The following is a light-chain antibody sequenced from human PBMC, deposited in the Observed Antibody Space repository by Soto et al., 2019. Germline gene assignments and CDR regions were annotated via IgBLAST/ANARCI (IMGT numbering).Light chain of an antibody. V-gene: IGKV4-1*01. CDR3: QHSDAILVP. CDR2: WES. CDR1: QRVLYSSNNKNY. Sequence: VSRNKRAPINCKNSQRVLYSSNNKNYLVWYQQKPGQPPKLLIYWESTREFGVPDRFSGSGSGTDFTLTVSSLQAEDGTVYYSQHSDAILVPLAGGTKVDIK. J-gene: IGKJ4*01.